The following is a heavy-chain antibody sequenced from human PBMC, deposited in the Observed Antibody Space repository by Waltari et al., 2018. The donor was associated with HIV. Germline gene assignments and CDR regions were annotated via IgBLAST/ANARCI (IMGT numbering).Heavy chain of an antibody. D-gene: IGHD1-1*01. CDR2: VNDVGGV. V-gene: IGHV4-34*01. J-gene: IGHJ6*02. CDR1: GASFRDYF. Sequence: QVRLQQWGTGLLKPSETLSRTCAVYGASFRDYFWNWIRQSPGQGLEWIGEVNDVGGVRDSPYFRMRVSMSIDAATNQFSMNLTSATAADTAVYYCARGRWKNRGPLPMDAWDQGATVTVSS. CDR3: ARGRWKNRGPLPMDA.